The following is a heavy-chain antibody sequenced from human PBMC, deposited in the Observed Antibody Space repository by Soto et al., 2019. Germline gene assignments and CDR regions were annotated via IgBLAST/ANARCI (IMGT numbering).Heavy chain of an antibody. CDR2: IYYSGST. CDR3: ARTPSSGSYIYYYYYYYMDV. V-gene: IGHV4-39*01. D-gene: IGHD1-26*01. J-gene: IGHJ6*03. CDR1: GGSISRSSYY. Sequence: SETLSLTCTVSGGSISRSSYYWGWIRQPPGKGLEWIGSIYYSGSTYYNPSLKSRVTISVDTSKNQFSLKLSSVTAADTAVYYCARTPSSGSYIYYYYYYYMDVWGKGTTVPVS.